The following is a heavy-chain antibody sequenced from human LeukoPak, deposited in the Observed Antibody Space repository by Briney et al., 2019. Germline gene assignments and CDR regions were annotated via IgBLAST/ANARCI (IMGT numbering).Heavy chain of an antibody. Sequence: GGSLRLSCAASRFIFRNYAMSWVRQAPGRGLEWLSIISGTADSKYYADSVKGRFTISRDNPRSTLYLEMNILRAEDTAVYYCAKADATIGGAFDIWGQGTMVIVSS. J-gene: IGHJ3*02. CDR3: AKADATIGGAFDI. V-gene: IGHV3-23*01. CDR2: ISGTADSK. CDR1: RFIFRNYA. D-gene: IGHD3-16*01.